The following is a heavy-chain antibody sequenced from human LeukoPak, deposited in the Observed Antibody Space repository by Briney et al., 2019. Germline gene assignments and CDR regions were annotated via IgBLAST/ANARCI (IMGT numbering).Heavy chain of an antibody. CDR3: ARDNGGIVVVSAAVRNYYYYYYMDV. D-gene: IGHD2-2*01. V-gene: IGHV1-69*05. J-gene: IGHJ6*03. Sequence: GSPVKVSCKASGGTFSSYAISWVRQPPGRGLEWMGGIIPIFGTANYAQKFQGRVTITTDESTSTAYMELSSLRSEDTAVYYCARDNGGIVVVSAAVRNYYYYYYMDVWGKGTTVTVSS. CDR1: GGTFSSYA. CDR2: IIPIFGTA.